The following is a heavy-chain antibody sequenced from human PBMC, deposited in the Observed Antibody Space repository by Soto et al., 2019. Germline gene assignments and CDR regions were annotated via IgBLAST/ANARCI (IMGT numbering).Heavy chain of an antibody. Sequence: QVQLQQWGAGLLKPSETLSLTCAVYGGSFSGYYWTWIRQTPGKGLEWIGEINDSGSTNYKPSLKSRVTISADTSKKQFSLNVTSVTAADTAVYYCARGECSSYYCFTRWALDIWGQGTVVTVSS. CDR2: INDSGST. CDR3: ARGECSSYYCFTRWALDI. V-gene: IGHV4-34*01. CDR1: GGSFSGYY. J-gene: IGHJ3*02. D-gene: IGHD3-22*01.